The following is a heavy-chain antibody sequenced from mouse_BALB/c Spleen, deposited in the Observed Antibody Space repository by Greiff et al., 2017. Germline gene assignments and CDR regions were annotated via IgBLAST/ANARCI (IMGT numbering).Heavy chain of an antibody. V-gene: IGHV5-17*02. CDR1: GFTFSSFG. CDR3: ARSANWDRDDMDY. Sequence: EVQLVESGGGLVQPGGSRKLSCAASGFTFSSFGMHWVRQAPEKGLEWVAYISSGSSTIYYADTVKGRFTISRDNPKNTLFLQMTSLRSEDTAMYYCARSANWDRDDMDYWGQGTSVTVSS. D-gene: IGHD4-1*02. J-gene: IGHJ4*01. CDR2: ISSGSSTI.